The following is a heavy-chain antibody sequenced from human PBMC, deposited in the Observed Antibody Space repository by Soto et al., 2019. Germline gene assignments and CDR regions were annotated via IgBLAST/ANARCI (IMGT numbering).Heavy chain of an antibody. V-gene: IGHV3-30-3*01. CDR2: ISYDGSNK. D-gene: IGHD5-12*01. CDR1: GFTFSSYA. Sequence: QVQLVESGGGVVQPGRSLRLSCAASGFTFSSYAMHWVRQAPGKGLEWVAVISYDGSNKYYADSVKGRFTISRDNSKNTLYLQMNSLRAEDTAVYYCARAGLRYYDYYGMDVWGQGTTVTVSS. J-gene: IGHJ6*02. CDR3: ARAGLRYYDYYGMDV.